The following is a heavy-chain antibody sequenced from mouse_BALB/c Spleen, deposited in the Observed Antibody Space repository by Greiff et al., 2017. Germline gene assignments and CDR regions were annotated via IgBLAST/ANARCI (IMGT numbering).Heavy chain of an antibody. CDR2: IDPANGNT. CDR3: ANPYDGYYAMDY. J-gene: IGHJ4*01. Sequence: VQLQQSGAELVKPGASVKLSCTASGFNIKDTYMHWVKQRPEQGLEWIGRIDPANGNTKYDPKFQGKATITADTSSNTAYLQLSSLTSEDTAVYYCANPYDGYYAMDYWGQGTSVTVSS. V-gene: IGHV14-3*02. D-gene: IGHD2-3*01. CDR1: GFNIKDTY.